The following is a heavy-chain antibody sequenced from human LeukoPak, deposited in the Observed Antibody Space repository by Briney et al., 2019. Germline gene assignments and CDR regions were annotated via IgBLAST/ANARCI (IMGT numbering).Heavy chain of an antibody. Sequence: ASVKVSCTTSGYTFTSYSISWVRQAPGQGLEWMGWSSTYNGDTNYAQKLQGRVTMTRDTSTSTVYMELSSLRSEDTAVYYCATPNNIDAFDIWGQGTMVTVSS. V-gene: IGHV1-18*01. CDR1: GYTFTSYS. J-gene: IGHJ3*02. CDR3: ATPNNIDAFDI. D-gene: IGHD1-14*01. CDR2: SSTYNGDT.